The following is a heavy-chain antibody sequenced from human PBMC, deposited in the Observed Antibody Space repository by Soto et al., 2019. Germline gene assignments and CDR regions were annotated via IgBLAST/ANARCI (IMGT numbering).Heavy chain of an antibody. CDR1: GDSVSSNGAC. CDR2: IYYRSKWFH. V-gene: IGHV6-1*01. CDR3: ARVHCSAGTCLDGLDF. Sequence: PSQTLSLTCVISGDSVSSNGACWNWIRQSPSRGLQWLGRIYYRSKWFHDYAASVESRMAINPDTSRNQFSLQLNYVTSEDTAVYYCARVHCSAGTCLDGLDFWGQGTTVTVSS. D-gene: IGHD2-15*01. J-gene: IGHJ6*02.